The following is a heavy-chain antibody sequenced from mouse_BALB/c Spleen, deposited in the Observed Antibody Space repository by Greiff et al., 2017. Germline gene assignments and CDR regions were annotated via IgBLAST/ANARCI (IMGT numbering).Heavy chain of an antibody. D-gene: IGHD1-2*01. V-gene: IGHV7-1*02. CDR3: ARGYGRAMDY. J-gene: IGHJ4*01. CDR2: SRNKANDYTT. Sequence: EVQGVESGGGLVQPGGSLRLSCATSGFTFSDFYMEWVRQPPGKRLEWIAASRNKANDYTTEYSASVKGRFIVSRDTSQSILYLQMNALRAEATAIYYCARGYGRAMDYWGQGTSVTVSS. CDR1: GFTFSDFY.